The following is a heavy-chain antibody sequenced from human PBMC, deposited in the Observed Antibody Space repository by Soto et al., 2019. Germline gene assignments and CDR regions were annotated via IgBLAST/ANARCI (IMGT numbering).Heavy chain of an antibody. V-gene: IGHV1-18*01. Sequence: ASVKVSCKASGYTFTTYGLSWVRQAPGQGLEWMGWINTYNGNTNYAQRLQGRVTMTTDTSTSTAYMELSSLRSDDTAIYYCARDLSLANQVATDYWGQGTLVTVSS. CDR1: GYTFTTYG. D-gene: IGHD2-21*01. J-gene: IGHJ4*02. CDR2: INTYNGNT. CDR3: ARDLSLANQVATDY.